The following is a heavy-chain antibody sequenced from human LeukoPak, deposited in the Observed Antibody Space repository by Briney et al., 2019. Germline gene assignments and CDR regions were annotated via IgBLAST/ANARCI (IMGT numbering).Heavy chain of an antibody. Sequence: SETLSLTCTVSGGSISSYYWSWIRQPPGKGLEWIGYIYYSGSTNYNPSLKSRVTMSVDTSKNQFSLKLSSVTAADTAVYYCARHGSYYYDSSGYYYFDYWGQGTLVTVSS. CDR3: ARHGSYYYDSSGYYYFDY. J-gene: IGHJ4*02. CDR1: GGSISSYY. V-gene: IGHV4-59*08. D-gene: IGHD3-22*01. CDR2: IYYSGST.